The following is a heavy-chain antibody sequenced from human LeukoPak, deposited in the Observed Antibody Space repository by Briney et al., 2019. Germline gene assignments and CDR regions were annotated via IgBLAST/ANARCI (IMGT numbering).Heavy chain of an antibody. D-gene: IGHD2-21*01. Sequence: GGSLRLSCAASGFTFDYYGMHWVRQAPGKGLEWVSLISGDGGSTNCADSVKGRFTISRDNSKNSLYLQMNSLRTEDSAFYYCAKDRGACDDYYYGMDVWGQGTTVTVSS. CDR3: AKDRGACDDYYYGMDV. V-gene: IGHV3-43*02. J-gene: IGHJ6*02. CDR2: ISGDGGST. CDR1: GFTFDYYG.